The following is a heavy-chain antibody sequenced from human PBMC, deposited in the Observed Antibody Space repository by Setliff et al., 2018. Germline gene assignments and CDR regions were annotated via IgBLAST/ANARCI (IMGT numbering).Heavy chain of an antibody. J-gene: IGHJ4*02. V-gene: IGHV4-59*01. CDR3: ARGGTFRYFDF. D-gene: IGHD5-12*01. CDR2: VYYSGTA. CDR1: DGSLSTYY. Sequence: SETLSLTCTVSDGSLSTYYWSWIRQTPGKGLEFIGYVYYSGTANYSPSLRSRLTISVDTSKNQFSLKLRSVTAADTAVYYCARGGTFRYFDFWGQGAPVTVSS.